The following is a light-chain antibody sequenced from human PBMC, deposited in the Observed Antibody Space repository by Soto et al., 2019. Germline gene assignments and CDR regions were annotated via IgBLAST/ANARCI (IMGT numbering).Light chain of an antibody. CDR2: DAS. V-gene: IGKV1-33*01. J-gene: IGKJ5*01. CDR3: QQYDDVSIT. CDR1: QDIYNY. Sequence: DIQMTQSPSSRSASVGDRVTITCQASQDIYNYLNWYQQKPGKAPKLLIYDASNLETGVPSSFSGSGSGTHFTFTISSLQPEDIATYYCQQYDDVSITFGQGTRLEIK.